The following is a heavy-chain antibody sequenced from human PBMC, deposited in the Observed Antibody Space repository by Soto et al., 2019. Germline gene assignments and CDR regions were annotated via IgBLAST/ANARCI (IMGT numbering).Heavy chain of an antibody. CDR2: IYRTGST. CDR3: ASRDPGTSVDY. Sequence: SETLSLTCAVSGGSFTSNNWWTWVRQPPGQGLEWIGEIYRTGSTNYKPSLKSRVTISLDKSENQFSLKVTSLTAADTAVYYCASRDPGTSVDYWGQGTLVTVSS. D-gene: IGHD1-7*01. V-gene: IGHV4-4*02. J-gene: IGHJ4*02. CDR1: GGSFTSNNW.